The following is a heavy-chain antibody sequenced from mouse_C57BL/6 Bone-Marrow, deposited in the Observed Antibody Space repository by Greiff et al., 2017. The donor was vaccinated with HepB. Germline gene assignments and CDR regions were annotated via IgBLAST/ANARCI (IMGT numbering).Heavy chain of an antibody. V-gene: IGHV14-4*01. J-gene: IGHJ1*03. CDR2: IDPENGDT. D-gene: IGHD3-1*01. CDR3: TTRATDWYFDV. CDR1: GFNIKDDY. Sequence: EVKLVESGAELVRPGASVKLSCTASGFNIKDDYMHWVKQRPEQGLEWIGWIDPENGDTEYASKFQGKATITADTSSNTAYLQLSSLTSEDTAVYYCTTRATDWYFDVWGTGTTVTVSS.